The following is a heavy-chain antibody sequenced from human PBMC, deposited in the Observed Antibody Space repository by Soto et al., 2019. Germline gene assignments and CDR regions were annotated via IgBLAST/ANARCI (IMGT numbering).Heavy chain of an antibody. V-gene: IGHV3-30*18. D-gene: IGHD2-21*02. CDR3: AKDFYMVTVSPARRPYYFDS. CDR1: GFTFRSYG. J-gene: IGHJ4*02. Sequence: QVQLVESGGGVVPPGRSLRLSCAAAGFTFRSYGMHWVRQAPGKGLEWVALISSDGIVKYYGDSVKGRFTISRDTSKNTLYLQMSSLTAEDTAVYYCAKDFYMVTVSPARRPYYFDSWGQGTLVTVSS. CDR2: ISSDGIVK.